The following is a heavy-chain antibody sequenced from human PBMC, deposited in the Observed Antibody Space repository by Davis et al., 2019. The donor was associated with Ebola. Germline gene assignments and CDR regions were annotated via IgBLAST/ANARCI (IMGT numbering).Heavy chain of an antibody. CDR1: GFTFSTYA. V-gene: IGHV3-23*01. CDR3: ARDQGIGYSSWDF. CDR2: ISSGGGAP. D-gene: IGHD5-18*01. J-gene: IGHJ4*02. Sequence: GESLKISCAASGFTFSTYAMGWVRQAPGKGLEWVSDISSGGGAPYYADSVKGRFTISRDNAKNSLFLQMNSLRAEDTALYYCARDQGIGYSSWDFWGQGNLVTVSS.